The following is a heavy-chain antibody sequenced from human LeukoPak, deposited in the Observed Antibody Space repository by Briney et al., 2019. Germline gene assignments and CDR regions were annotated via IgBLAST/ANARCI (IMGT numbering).Heavy chain of an antibody. CDR3: ARDPYYGSGTSRFDFFDY. CDR1: GFTFGAYA. CDR2: ISYDGNNE. D-gene: IGHD3-10*01. Sequence: GGSLRLSCAASGFTFGAYAMHWVRQSPGKGLEWVALISYDGNNEWYADSVKGRFTVSRDNSKNTLYLQMNSLRVEDTAVYYCARDPYYGSGTSRFDFFDYWGQGTLVTVSS. V-gene: IGHV3-30*04. J-gene: IGHJ4*02.